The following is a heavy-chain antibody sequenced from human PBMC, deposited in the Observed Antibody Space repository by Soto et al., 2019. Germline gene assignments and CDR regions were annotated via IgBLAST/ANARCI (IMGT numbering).Heavy chain of an antibody. CDR1: GYTFTVYY. J-gene: IGHJ5*02. CDR3: AREVALGSGKWFDH. CDR2: INPNSGGP. Sequence: ASVKVSCKASGYTFTVYYIHWVRQAPGQGPEWMGWINPNSGGPNYAQKFQGRVTMTRDTSISTAYMELSSLRPDDTAVYYCAREVALGSGKWFDHWGQGTLVTVSS. V-gene: IGHV1-2*02. D-gene: IGHD1-26*01.